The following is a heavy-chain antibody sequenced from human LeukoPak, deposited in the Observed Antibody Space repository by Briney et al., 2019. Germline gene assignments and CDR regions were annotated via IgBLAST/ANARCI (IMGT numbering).Heavy chain of an antibody. D-gene: IGHD3-22*01. CDR1: GFIFSTYG. V-gene: IGHV3-30*02. Sequence: GGPLRLSCAASGFIFSTYGMHWVRQAPGKRLEWVTFIRYDGSYKYYADSVKGRFTISRDNAKKSLYLQMNSLRAEDTALYHCAKYKYDSSGFDAFDIWGQGTMVTVSS. CDR3: AKYKYDSSGFDAFDI. CDR2: IRYDGSYK. J-gene: IGHJ3*02.